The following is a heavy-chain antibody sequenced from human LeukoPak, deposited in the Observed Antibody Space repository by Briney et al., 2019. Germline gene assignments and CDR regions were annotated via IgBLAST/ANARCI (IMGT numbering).Heavy chain of an antibody. CDR2: IYYSGST. D-gene: IGHD2-2*01. V-gene: IGHV4-59*08. CDR3: ARRSVVVVPAAIDYYYYGMDV. Sequence: SETLSLTCTVSGGSISSYYWSWIRQPPGKGLEWIGYIYYSGSTNYNPSLKSRVTISVDTSKNQFSLKLSSVTAADTAVYYCARRSVVVVPAAIDYYYYGMDVWGQGTTVTVSS. J-gene: IGHJ6*02. CDR1: GGSISSYY.